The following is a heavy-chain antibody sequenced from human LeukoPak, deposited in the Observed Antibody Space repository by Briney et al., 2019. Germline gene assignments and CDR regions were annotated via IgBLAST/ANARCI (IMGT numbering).Heavy chain of an antibody. CDR3: AREYSSWYDY. V-gene: IGHV3-30-3*01. D-gene: IGHD6-13*01. J-gene: IGHJ4*02. CDR2: ISYDGSNK. Sequence: GGSLRLSCAASGFTFSSYAMHWVRQAPGKGLEWVAVISYDGSNKYYADSVKGRFTISRDNSKNTLYLQMNSLRAEDTAVYYCAREYSSWYDYWGQGTLVTVSS. CDR1: GFTFSSYA.